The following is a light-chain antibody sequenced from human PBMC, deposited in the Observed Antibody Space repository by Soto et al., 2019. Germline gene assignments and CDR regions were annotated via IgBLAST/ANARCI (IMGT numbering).Light chain of an antibody. CDR1: GSDIGTYNR. CDR3: SSYTGSSTYV. J-gene: IGLJ1*01. V-gene: IGLV2-18*02. Sequence: LTHPPSVSGSPGQSVAISCTGTGSDIGTYNRVSWYQQPPGTAPKLIIYDVSDRPSGVPDRFSGSKSGNTASLTISGLQAEDEADYYCSSYTGSSTYVFGTGTKVTVL. CDR2: DVS.